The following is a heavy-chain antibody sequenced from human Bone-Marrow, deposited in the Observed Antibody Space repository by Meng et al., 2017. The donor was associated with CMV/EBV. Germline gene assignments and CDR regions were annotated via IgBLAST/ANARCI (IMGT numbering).Heavy chain of an antibody. CDR3: ARVGGGSYYSVIHYYGMDV. Sequence: GESLKISCAASGFTFRSYEMNWVRQAPGKGLEWVSYISSSGSTIYYADSVKGRFTISRDNAKNSLYLQMNSLRAEDTAVYYCARVGGGSYYSVIHYYGMDVWGQGTTVTVSS. CDR2: ISSSGSTI. J-gene: IGHJ6*02. V-gene: IGHV3-48*03. D-gene: IGHD1-26*01. CDR1: GFTFRSYE.